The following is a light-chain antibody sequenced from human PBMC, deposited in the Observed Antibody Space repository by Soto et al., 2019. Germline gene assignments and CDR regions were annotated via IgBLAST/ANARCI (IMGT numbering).Light chain of an antibody. J-gene: IGKJ4*01. Sequence: DIQMTQSPSSLSASVGDRVTITCRASQDISSWVAWYQQKPGKAPKLLISAASSLQSGVPRRFSGSGSGTDFTLVISSLQAEDFATYFCQQGDSFPFTFGGGTKVDIK. CDR1: QDISSW. V-gene: IGKV1-12*01. CDR3: QQGDSFPFT. CDR2: AAS.